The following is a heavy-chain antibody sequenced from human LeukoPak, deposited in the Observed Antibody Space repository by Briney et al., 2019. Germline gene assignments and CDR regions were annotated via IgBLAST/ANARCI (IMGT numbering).Heavy chain of an antibody. Sequence: SETLSLTCTVSLDSTTSNFRSWVRQPPGKGLEWIGEIHRSGSPNYNPSLQSRVTISIDRSRNQIALELSSVTAADTAVYYCAREILGGFNPGAYWGQGTLVTVSS. CDR3: AREILGGFNPGAY. V-gene: IGHV4-4*02. D-gene: IGHD1-14*01. J-gene: IGHJ4*02. CDR2: IHRSGSP. CDR1: LDSTTSNF.